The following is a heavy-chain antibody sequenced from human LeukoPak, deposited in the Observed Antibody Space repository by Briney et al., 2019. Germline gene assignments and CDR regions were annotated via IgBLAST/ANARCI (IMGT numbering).Heavy chain of an antibody. Sequence: GGSLRLSCAASGFTFSSYWMHWVRQAPGKGLVWVSRINSDGSSTSYADSVKGRFTISRDNAKNTLYLQMNSLRAEDTAVYYCARDTYYYDSRGYYLFDYWGQGTLVTVSS. CDR3: ARDTYYYDSRGYYLFDY. D-gene: IGHD3-22*01. CDR2: INSDGSST. J-gene: IGHJ4*02. CDR1: GFTFSSYW. V-gene: IGHV3-74*01.